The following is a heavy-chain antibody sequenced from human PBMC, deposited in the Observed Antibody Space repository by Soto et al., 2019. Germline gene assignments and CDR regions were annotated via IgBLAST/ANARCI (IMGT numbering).Heavy chain of an antibody. CDR2: LIPIFGTA. Sequence: QVQLVQSGAEVKKPGSSVKVSCKASGGTFSSYAISWVRQAPGQGLEWMGGLIPIFGTANYAQKFQGRVPITADESTSTAYMELSSLRSEDTAVYYCAMLVVATGHYYYCGMDVWGQGTTVTVSS. CDR1: GGTFSSYA. CDR3: AMLVVATGHYYYCGMDV. V-gene: IGHV1-69*12. D-gene: IGHD2-15*01. J-gene: IGHJ6*02.